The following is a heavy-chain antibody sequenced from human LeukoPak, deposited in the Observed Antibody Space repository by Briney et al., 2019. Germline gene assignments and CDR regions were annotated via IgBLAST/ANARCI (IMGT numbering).Heavy chain of an antibody. CDR2: ISSSSSYI. J-gene: IGHJ4*02. V-gene: IGHV3-21*01. CDR1: GFTFSSYS. D-gene: IGHD3-9*01. Sequence: PGGSLRLSCAASGFTFSSYSMNWVRQAPGKGLEWVSSISSSSSYIYYADSVKGRFTFSRDDAKNSLYLQMNSLRAEDTAVYYCARAPAPILTGYYLDYWGQGTLVTVSS. CDR3: ARAPAPILTGYYLDY.